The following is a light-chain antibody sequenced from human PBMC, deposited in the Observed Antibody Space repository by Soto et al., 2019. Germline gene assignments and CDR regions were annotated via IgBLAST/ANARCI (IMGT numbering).Light chain of an antibody. CDR2: AAS. J-gene: IGKJ1*01. CDR3: QQSYSTPQT. Sequence: DIPMTQSPSSLSASVGDRVTITCRASQSISSYFNWYQQKPGKAPKLLIYAASSLQSGVPSRFSGSGSGTDFTLTINSLQPEDFATYYCQQSYSTPQTFGQGTKVEIK. CDR1: QSISSY. V-gene: IGKV1-39*01.